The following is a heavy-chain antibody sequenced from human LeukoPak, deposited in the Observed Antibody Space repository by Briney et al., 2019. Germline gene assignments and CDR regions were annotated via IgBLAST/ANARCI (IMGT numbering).Heavy chain of an antibody. V-gene: IGHV4-59*12. J-gene: IGHJ2*01. CDR2: IYYSGST. CDR3: ARGYYPPRWYFDL. CDR1: GGSISSYY. Sequence: PSETLSLTCTVSGGSISSYYWSWIRQPPGKGLEWIGYIYYSGSTNYNPSLKSRVTIDLDTSKNQFSLKLTSMTAADTAMYYCARGYYPPRWYFDLWGRGTLVTVSS. D-gene: IGHD2-21*01.